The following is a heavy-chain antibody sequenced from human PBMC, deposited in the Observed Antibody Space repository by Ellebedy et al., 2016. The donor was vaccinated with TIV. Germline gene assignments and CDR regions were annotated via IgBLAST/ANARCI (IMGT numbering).Heavy chain of an antibody. CDR3: ARGISHFWSGYHTSNNWFDP. V-gene: IGHV3-48*02. J-gene: IGHJ5*02. CDR1: GFTFSSYS. Sequence: GESLKISXAASGFTFSSYSMNWVRQAPGKGLEWVSYISSSSSSIYYADSVKGRFTISRDNAKNSLYLQMNSLRDEDTAVYYCARGISHFWSGYHTSNNWFDPWGQGTLVTVSS. CDR2: ISSSSSSI. D-gene: IGHD3-3*02.